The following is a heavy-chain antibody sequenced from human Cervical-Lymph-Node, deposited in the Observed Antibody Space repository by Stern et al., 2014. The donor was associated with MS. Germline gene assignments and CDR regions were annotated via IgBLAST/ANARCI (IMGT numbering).Heavy chain of an antibody. J-gene: IGHJ4*02. CDR3: ASPLDGYTYYYDF. V-gene: IGHV1-3*01. CDR2: IHAGNGNT. Sequence: QVQLMQSGAEVKKPGASVKVSCKTSGYTFTNYAMHWVRQAPGQRLEWMGCIHAGNGNTKYSQKFQGRVTITRDTSASTDYLELSSLRSEDTAVYYCASPLDGYTYYYDFWGQGTLVTVSS. D-gene: IGHD5-24*01. CDR1: GYTFTNYA.